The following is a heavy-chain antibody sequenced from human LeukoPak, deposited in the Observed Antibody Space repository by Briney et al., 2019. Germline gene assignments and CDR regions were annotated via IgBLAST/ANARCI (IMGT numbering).Heavy chain of an antibody. V-gene: IGHV4-31*03. D-gene: IGHD6-13*01. CDR3: ARTRPKYSSSWYADYFDY. J-gene: IGHJ4*02. Sequence: SETLSLTCTVSGGSISSGNYYWSWIRQHPGKGLEWIGYIYYSGSTYYNPSLRSRVIISVDTSKNQFSLKLSSVTVADTAVYFCARTRPKYSSSWYADYFDYWGQGTLVTVSS. CDR2: IYYSGST. CDR1: GGSISSGNYY.